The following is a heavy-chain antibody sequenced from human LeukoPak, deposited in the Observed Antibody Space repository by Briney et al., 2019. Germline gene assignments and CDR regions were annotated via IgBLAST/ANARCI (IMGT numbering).Heavy chain of an antibody. J-gene: IGHJ4*02. CDR1: GLTFSNAW. Sequence: GGSLRLSCAAPGLTFSNAWMSWVRQAPGKGLEWVGRIKSETDGGTTDYAAPVKGRFTISRDDSKNTLFLQMNSLKTEDTAMYSCTTGYCSAGSCAFDHWGQGILVIVSS. CDR2: IKSETDGGTT. V-gene: IGHV3-15*01. CDR3: TTGYCSAGSCAFDH. D-gene: IGHD2-15*01.